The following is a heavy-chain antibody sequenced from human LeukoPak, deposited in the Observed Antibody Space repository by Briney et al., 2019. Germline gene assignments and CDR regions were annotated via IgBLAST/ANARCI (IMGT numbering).Heavy chain of an antibody. CDR2: MNPNSGNT. CDR3: ARAIAVAGTTRHYYYGMDV. Sequence: GASVKVSCKASGYTFTSYDINWVRQATGQGLEWMGWMNPNSGNTGYAQKFQGRVTMTRNTSISTAYMELSSLRSEDTAVYYCARAIAVAGTTRHYYYGMDVWGQGTTVTVSS. J-gene: IGHJ6*02. V-gene: IGHV1-8*01. CDR1: GYTFTSYD. D-gene: IGHD6-19*01.